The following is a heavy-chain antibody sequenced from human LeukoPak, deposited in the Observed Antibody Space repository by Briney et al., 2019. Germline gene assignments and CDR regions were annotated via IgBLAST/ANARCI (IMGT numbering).Heavy chain of an antibody. CDR3: ARAHGKNTAMVPLYYFDY. D-gene: IGHD5-18*01. Sequence: ASVKVSCKVSGYTLTELSMHWVRQAPGKGLEWMGGFDPEDGETIYAQKFQGRVTMTEDTSTDTAYMELSSLRSEDTAVYYCARAHGKNTAMVPLYYFDYWGQGTLVTVSS. CDR1: GYTLTELS. J-gene: IGHJ4*02. V-gene: IGHV1-24*01. CDR2: FDPEDGET.